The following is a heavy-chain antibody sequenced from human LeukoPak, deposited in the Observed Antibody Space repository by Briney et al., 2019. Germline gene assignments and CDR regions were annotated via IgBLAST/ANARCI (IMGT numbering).Heavy chain of an antibody. J-gene: IGHJ4*02. CDR1: GFTFSSYS. CDR2: ISSSSSTI. Sequence: GGSLRLSCAASGFTFSSYSMNWVRQAPGEGLEWVSYISSSSSTIYYAASVKGRFTISRDNAKNSLYLQMNSLRAEDTAVYYCARESFSAADDYWGQGTLVTVSS. D-gene: IGHD6-13*01. V-gene: IGHV3-48*01. CDR3: ARESFSAADDY.